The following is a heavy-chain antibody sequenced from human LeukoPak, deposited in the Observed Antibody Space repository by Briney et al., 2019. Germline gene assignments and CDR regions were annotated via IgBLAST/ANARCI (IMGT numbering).Heavy chain of an antibody. Sequence: SETLSLTCTVSSGSVSSTIYYWGWIRQPPGKGLEWIGSIYNSGSTYYNPALKSRVTMPVDTSKNQFSLKLTSVTAADTAVYYCAMGGNYGIDFWGQGTLITVSS. D-gene: IGHD1-26*01. V-gene: IGHV4-39*01. CDR2: IYNSGST. CDR1: SGSVSSTIYY. J-gene: IGHJ4*02. CDR3: AMGGNYGIDF.